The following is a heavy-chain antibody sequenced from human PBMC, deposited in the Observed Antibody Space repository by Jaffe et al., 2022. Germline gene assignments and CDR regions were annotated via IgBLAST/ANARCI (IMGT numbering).Heavy chain of an antibody. CDR3: SRARPVAGTLSYYYYYMDV. CDR2: IRSKAYGGTT. D-gene: IGHD6-19*01. V-gene: IGHV3-49*04. CDR1: GFTFGDYA. J-gene: IGHJ6*03. Sequence: EVQLVESGGGLVQPGRSLRLSCTASGFTFGDYAMSWVRQAPGKGLEWVGFIRSKAYGGTTEYAASVRGRLTISRDDSNSIAYLQMNSLKTEDTAVYYCSRARPVAGTLSYYYYYMDVWGKGTTVTVSS.